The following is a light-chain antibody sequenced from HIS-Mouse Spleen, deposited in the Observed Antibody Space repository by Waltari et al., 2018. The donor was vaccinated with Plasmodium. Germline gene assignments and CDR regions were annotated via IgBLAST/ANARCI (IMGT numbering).Light chain of an antibody. CDR1: ALPKKY. CDR2: EDS. V-gene: IGLV3-10*01. Sequence: SYELPQPPSVSVSPGQTASITCSGDALPKKYAHWYQQKSGQAPALVIYEDSKRPPGIPERFSGSSSGTMATLTISGAQVEDEADYYCYSTDSSGNHYVFGTGTKVTVL. J-gene: IGLJ1*01. CDR3: YSTDSSGNHYV.